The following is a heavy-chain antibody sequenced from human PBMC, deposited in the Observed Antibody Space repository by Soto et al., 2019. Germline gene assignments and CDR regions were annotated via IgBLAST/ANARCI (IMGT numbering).Heavy chain of an antibody. D-gene: IGHD3-10*01. CDR1: GGSISSSSYY. CDR2: IYYSGST. CDR3: ARGDYGSGVKFDP. J-gene: IGHJ5*02. V-gene: IGHV4-39*01. Sequence: SETLSLTCTVSGGSISSSSYYWGWIRQPPGKGLEWIGSIYYSGSTYYNPSLRGPGTISVDTSKNQFSLKLSSVTAADTAVYYCARGDYGSGVKFDPWGQGTLVTVSS.